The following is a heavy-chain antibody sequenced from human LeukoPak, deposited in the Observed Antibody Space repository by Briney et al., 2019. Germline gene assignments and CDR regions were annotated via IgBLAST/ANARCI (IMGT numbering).Heavy chain of an antibody. J-gene: IGHJ5*02. CDR3: VKSDGGGSRYFRISRCWFDP. CDR1: GFTFSSYA. V-gene: IGHV3-64D*06. D-gene: IGHD2-15*01. Sequence: GGSLRLSCSASGFTFSSYAMHWVRQAPGKGLEYVSAISSNGGSTYYADSVKGRFTISRDNSKNTLYLQMSSLRAEDTAVYYCVKSDGGGSRYFRISRCWFDPWGQGTLVTVSS. CDR2: ISSNGGST.